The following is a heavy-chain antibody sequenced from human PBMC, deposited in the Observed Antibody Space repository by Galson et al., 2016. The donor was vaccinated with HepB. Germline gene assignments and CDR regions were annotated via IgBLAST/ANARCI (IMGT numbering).Heavy chain of an antibody. D-gene: IGHD3-22*01. CDR2: IHSDDNI. J-gene: IGHJ4*02. CDR3: TRSASYYDSNGYYRDPFDF. Sequence: SLRLSCAVSGFAVSSNYMGWVRQAPGKGPERVSVIHSDDNIYYADPVKGRFTISRDNSKNTLYLQMNRLRAEDTAVYYCTRSASYYDSNGYYRDPFDFWGPGTLVTVSS. CDR1: GFAVSSNY. V-gene: IGHV3-53*01.